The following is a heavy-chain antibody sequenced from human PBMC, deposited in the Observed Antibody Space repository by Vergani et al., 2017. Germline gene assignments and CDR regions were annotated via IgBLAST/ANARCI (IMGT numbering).Heavy chain of an antibody. CDR3: ASASIAVAGNTGDAFDI. D-gene: IGHD6-19*01. V-gene: IGHV1-69*13. CDR1: GGTFSSYA. J-gene: IGHJ3*02. Sequence: QVQLVQSGAEVKKPGSSVKVSCKASGGTFSSYAISWVRQAPGQGLEWMGRIIPIFGTANYAQKFQGRVTITADESTSTAYMELRSLRSEDTAVYYCASASIAVAGNTGDAFDIWGQGTMVTVSS. CDR2: IIPIFGTA.